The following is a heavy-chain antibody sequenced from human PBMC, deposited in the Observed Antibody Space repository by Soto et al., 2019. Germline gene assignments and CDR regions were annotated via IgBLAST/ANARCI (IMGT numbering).Heavy chain of an antibody. D-gene: IGHD6-19*01. CDR3: ASAAVTGTAGLDF. Sequence: GXSVKVCCKASGYTFSGFDMHWVRQAPGQGLEWMGWINPNSGGTKSAEKFQGRVTMTRDTSISTAYMELSRLTSDDTAVYYCASAAVTGTAGLDFWGQGTQVTVSS. V-gene: IGHV1-2*02. CDR1: GYTFSGFD. CDR2: INPNSGGT. J-gene: IGHJ4*02.